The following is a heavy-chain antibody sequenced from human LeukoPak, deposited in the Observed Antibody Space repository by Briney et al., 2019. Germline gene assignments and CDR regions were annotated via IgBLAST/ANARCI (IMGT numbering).Heavy chain of an antibody. Sequence: SETLSLTCTVSGGSISSSSYYWGWIRQPPGKGLEWIGSIYYSGSTYYNPSLKRRVTISVDTSKNQFSLKLSSVTAADTAVYYCARVSGYYDSSGYYRRGILDYWGQGTLVTVSS. CDR1: GGSISSSSYY. CDR2: IYYSGST. D-gene: IGHD3-22*01. V-gene: IGHV4-39*01. CDR3: ARVSGYYDSSGYYRRGILDY. J-gene: IGHJ4*02.